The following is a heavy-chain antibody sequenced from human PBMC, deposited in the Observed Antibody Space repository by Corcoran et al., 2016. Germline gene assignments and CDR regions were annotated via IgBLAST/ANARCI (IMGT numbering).Heavy chain of an antibody. Sequence: QVQRVESGGVVVQSGRSLRLSCAASGFTFSSYGMHWVRQAPGQGLEWVAVISYDGSHKYYADSVKGRFTLSRDNSKNTLYLQMNSLRAEDTAGYYCAKEYGVGEVIVWGQGTLVTVSS. D-gene: IGHD3-10*01. J-gene: IGHJ4*02. V-gene: IGHV3-30*18. CDR2: ISYDGSHK. CDR1: GFTFSSYG. CDR3: AKEYGVGEVIV.